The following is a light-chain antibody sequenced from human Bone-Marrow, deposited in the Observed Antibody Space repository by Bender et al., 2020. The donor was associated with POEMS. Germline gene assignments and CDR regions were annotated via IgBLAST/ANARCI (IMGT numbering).Light chain of an antibody. J-gene: IGLJ2*01. Sequence: QSVLTQPPSASGTPGRRVTMSCSGSTSNIGSNTVNWYQLLPGAAPKLLIYNNNERPSGAPSRFSGSRSGTSASLAISGLQSDDEAEYHCSSYASSTIIFGGGTKLTVL. CDR1: TSNIGSNT. CDR2: NNN. V-gene: IGLV1-44*01. CDR3: SSYASSTII.